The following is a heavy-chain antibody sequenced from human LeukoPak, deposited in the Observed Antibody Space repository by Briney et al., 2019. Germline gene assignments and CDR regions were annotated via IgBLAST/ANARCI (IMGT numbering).Heavy chain of an antibody. V-gene: IGHV4-59*01. CDR1: GGSISSYY. Sequence: SETLSLTCTVSGGSISSYYWRWIRQPPAKGLAWIGYIYYSGSTNYNPSLKSRVTISVDTSKNQFSRKVSSVTAADTAVYYCARATTSWFDPGGQGTLVSVS. D-gene: IGHD4-17*01. J-gene: IGHJ5*02. CDR2: IYYSGST. CDR3: ARATTSWFDP.